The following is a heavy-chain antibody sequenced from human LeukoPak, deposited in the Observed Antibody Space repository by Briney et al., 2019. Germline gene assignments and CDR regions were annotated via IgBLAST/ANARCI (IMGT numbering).Heavy chain of an antibody. CDR1: GYNFTSYX. V-gene: IGHV5-51*01. D-gene: IGHD6-6*01. J-gene: IGHJ4*02. CDR3: ARRAQLVGDY. CDR2: IYPGDSDT. Sequence: GXSXXXXXQXSGYNFTSYXXGWVRQLPGKGXXWMGIIYPGDSDTRYSPSFQGQVTISADKSITTAYLQWSSLKASDTAMYYCARRAQLVGDYWGQGTLVTVSS.